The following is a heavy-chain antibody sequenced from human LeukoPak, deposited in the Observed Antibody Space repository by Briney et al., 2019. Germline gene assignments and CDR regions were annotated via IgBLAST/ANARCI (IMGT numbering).Heavy chain of an antibody. Sequence: GGSLRLSCAASGFTFSSYAMSWVRQAPGEGLEWVSAISGSGGSTYYADSVKGRFTISRDNSKNTLYLQMNSLRAEDTAVYYCAKDNAKIAAAAGRLDYWGQGTLVTVSS. CDR3: AKDNAKIAAAAGRLDY. V-gene: IGHV3-23*01. J-gene: IGHJ4*02. D-gene: IGHD6-13*01. CDR2: ISGSGGST. CDR1: GFTFSSYA.